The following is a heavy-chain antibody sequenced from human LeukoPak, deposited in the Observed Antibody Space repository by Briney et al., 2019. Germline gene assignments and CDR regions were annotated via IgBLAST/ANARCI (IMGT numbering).Heavy chain of an antibody. D-gene: IGHD6-13*01. J-gene: IGHJ4*02. CDR2: IYSDGGT. V-gene: IGHV3-53*01. Sequence: GGSLRLSCAASGFTVSSNYMSWVRQAPGKGLEWVSVIYSDGGTYYADSVKGRFTISRDNSKNTLYLQMIRPRAGVTAVYYCAREDSSWYYFDYWGQGTLVTVSS. CDR3: AREDSSWYYFDY. CDR1: GFTVSSNY.